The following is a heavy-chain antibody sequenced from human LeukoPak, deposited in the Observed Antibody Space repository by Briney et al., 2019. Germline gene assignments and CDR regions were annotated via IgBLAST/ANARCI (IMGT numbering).Heavy chain of an antibody. CDR1: GYTFTGYY. Sequence: GASVKVSCKASGYTFTGYYMHWVRQAPGQGLEWMGWINPNSGGTNYAQKFQGRVTMTRVTSISTAHMELSRLRSDDTAVYYCARRAKGDGFDIWGQGTMVTVSP. J-gene: IGHJ3*02. V-gene: IGHV1-2*02. CDR3: ARRAKGDGFDI. CDR2: INPNSGGT.